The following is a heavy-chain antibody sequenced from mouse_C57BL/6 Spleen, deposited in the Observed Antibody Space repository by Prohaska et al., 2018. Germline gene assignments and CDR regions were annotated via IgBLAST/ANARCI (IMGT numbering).Heavy chain of an antibody. CDR1: GIAFSRYW. Sequence: EVKLFPSGGGLVQPGGSMKLSCAASGIAFSRYWMSWVRRAPGKGLEWIGESNSDSRRINYAAYLKDKFIISRENAKKTLYLQMSKVRTEDTAIYYCARLRGDYWGQGTSVTVSS. J-gene: IGHJ4*01. CDR2: SNSDSRRI. CDR3: ARLRGDY. V-gene: IGHV4-1*01.